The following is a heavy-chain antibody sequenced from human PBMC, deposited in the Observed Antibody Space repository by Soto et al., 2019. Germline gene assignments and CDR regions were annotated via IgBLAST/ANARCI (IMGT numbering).Heavy chain of an antibody. CDR3: AHGLGYSNGWQYFHT. V-gene: IGHV2-5*02. CDR2: IYCDDNK. Sequence: QITLKESGPTLVKPTQTLTLTCTFSGFSLTTTAVGVGWIRQPPGKALEWLALIYCDDNKHYSPSLTSRLTITKETSNNPVVLIMTNMAPLDTATYYCAHGLGYSNGWQYFHTWGQGTLVTVS. CDR1: GFSLTTTAVG. D-gene: IGHD6-19*01. J-gene: IGHJ1*01.